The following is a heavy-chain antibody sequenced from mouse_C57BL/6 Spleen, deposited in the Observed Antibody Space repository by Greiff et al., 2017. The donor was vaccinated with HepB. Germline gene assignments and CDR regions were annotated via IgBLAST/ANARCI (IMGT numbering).Heavy chain of an antibody. CDR1: GYSITSGYY. D-gene: IGHD2-2*01. CDR2: ISYDGSN. Sequence: VQLKESGPGLVKPSQSLSLTCSVTGYSITSGYYWYWIRQFPGNKLECMGYISYDGSNNYNPSLKNRISITRETSKNQFFLQLNSVTTEDTATYYCASNGYNGAMDYWGQGTSVTVSS. CDR3: ASNGYNGAMDY. V-gene: IGHV3-6*01. J-gene: IGHJ4*01.